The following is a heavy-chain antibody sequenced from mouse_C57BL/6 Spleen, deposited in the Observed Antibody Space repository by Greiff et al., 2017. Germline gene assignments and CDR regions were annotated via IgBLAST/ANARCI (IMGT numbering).Heavy chain of an antibody. D-gene: IGHD2-1*01. CDR3: ARYGDYYGNLDY. Sequence: DVMLVESGGGLVQPGGSLSLSCAASGFTFTDYYMSWVRQPPGKALEWLGFIRNKANGYTTEYSASVKGRFTISRDNSQSILYVQMKGLRAEDSATYYCARYGDYYGNLDYWGQGTTLTVSS. V-gene: IGHV7-3*01. J-gene: IGHJ2*01. CDR2: IRNKANGYTT. CDR1: GFTFTDYY.